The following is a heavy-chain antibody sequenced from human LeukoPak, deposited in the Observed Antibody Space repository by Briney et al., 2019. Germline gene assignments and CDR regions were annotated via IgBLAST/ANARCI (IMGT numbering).Heavy chain of an antibody. J-gene: IGHJ4*02. Sequence: GSSVKVSCKASGGTFSSYAISWVRQAPGQGLEWMGRIIPILGIANYAQKFQGRVTITADKSTSTAYMELSSLRSEDTAVYYCAREEDLRTVLDYWGQGTLVTVSS. CDR3: AREEDLRTVLDY. CDR1: GGTFSSYA. V-gene: IGHV1-69*04. CDR2: IIPILGIA. D-gene: IGHD4-17*01.